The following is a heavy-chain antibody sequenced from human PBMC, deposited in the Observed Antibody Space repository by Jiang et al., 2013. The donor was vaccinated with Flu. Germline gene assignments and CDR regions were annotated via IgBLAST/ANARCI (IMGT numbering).Heavy chain of an antibody. CDR1: GGSISSSSYY. J-gene: IGHJ3*02. Sequence: LLKPSETLSLTCTVSGGSISSSSYYWGWIRQPPGKGLEWIGSIYYSGSTYYNPSLKSRVTISVDTSKNQFSLKLSSVTAADTAVYYCARDSGSYHDQVWGIWGQGTMVTVSS. CDR2: IYYSGST. V-gene: IGHV4-39*02. D-gene: IGHD1-26*01. CDR3: ARDSGSYHDQVWGI.